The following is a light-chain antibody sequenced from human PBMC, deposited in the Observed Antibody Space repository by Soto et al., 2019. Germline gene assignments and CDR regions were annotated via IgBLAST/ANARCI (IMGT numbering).Light chain of an antibody. CDR1: QGLNND. CDR2: DAS. Sequence: DIQMTQSPSTLSASVGDRVTITCRASQGLNNDLAWYQQKPGKAPNLLTYDASTLERGVPSRFSGTGSGTEFTLTISSLQPDDFASYYCQQYHTSSITFGQGTRLEIK. J-gene: IGKJ5*01. V-gene: IGKV1-5*01. CDR3: QQYHTSSIT.